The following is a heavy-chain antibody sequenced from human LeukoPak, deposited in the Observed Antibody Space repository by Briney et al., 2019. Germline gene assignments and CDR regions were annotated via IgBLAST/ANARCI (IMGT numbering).Heavy chain of an antibody. J-gene: IGHJ4*02. CDR3: ARHYYDSSGYYYYYFDY. Sequence: ATVKISCKVSGYTFTGYYMHWVRQAPGQGLEWMGRINPNSGGTNYAQKFQGRVTMTRDTSISTAYMELSRLRSDDTAVYYCARHYYDSSGYYYYYFDYWGQGTLVTVSS. CDR2: INPNSGGT. D-gene: IGHD3-22*01. V-gene: IGHV1-2*06. CDR1: GYTFTGYY.